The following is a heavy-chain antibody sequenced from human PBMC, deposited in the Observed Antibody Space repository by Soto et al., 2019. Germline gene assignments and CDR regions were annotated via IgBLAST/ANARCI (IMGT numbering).Heavy chain of an antibody. CDR3: ARMMAASGTAFDY. D-gene: IGHD6-13*01. V-gene: IGHV5-51*01. J-gene: IGHJ4*02. CDR2: IYPGDSDT. CDR1: GYSFISSW. Sequence: HGESLKISCQASGYSFISSWIGWVRQVPGKGLEWMGIIYPGDSDTRYSPSSQGQVTISADKSTSTAYLQWSSLKASDTATYYCARMMAASGTAFDYWGQGALVTVSS.